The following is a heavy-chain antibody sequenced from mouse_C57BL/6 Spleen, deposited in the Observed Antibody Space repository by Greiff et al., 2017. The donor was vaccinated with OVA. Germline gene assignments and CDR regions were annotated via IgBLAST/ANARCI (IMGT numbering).Heavy chain of an antibody. J-gene: IGHJ2*01. CDR3: ARDRLLDY. D-gene: IGHD2-4*01. Sequence: EVQLVESEGGLVQPGSSMKLSCTASGFTFSDYYMAWVRQVPEKGLEWVANINYDGSSTYYLDSLKSRFIISRDNAKNILYLQMSSLKSEDTATYYCARDRLLDYWGQGTTLTVSS. V-gene: IGHV5-16*01. CDR2: INYDGSST. CDR1: GFTFSDYY.